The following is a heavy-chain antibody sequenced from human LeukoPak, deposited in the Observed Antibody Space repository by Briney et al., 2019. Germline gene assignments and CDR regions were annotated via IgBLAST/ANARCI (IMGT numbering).Heavy chain of an antibody. D-gene: IGHD2-15*01. CDR3: AKATGSKMVAAMIDY. V-gene: IGHV3-9*01. CDR1: GFTFDDYA. J-gene: IGHJ4*02. CDR2: ISWNSGSI. Sequence: PGRSLRLSCAASGFTFDDYAMHWVRQAPGKGLEWVSGISWNSGSIGYADSVKGRFTISRDNAKNSLYLQMNSLRAEDTALYYCAKATGSKMVAAMIDYWGQGTLVTVSS.